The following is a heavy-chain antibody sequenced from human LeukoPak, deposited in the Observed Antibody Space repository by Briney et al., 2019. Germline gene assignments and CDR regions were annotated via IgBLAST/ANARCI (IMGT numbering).Heavy chain of an antibody. J-gene: IGHJ5*02. CDR3: ARVMGQQLVRRWFDP. CDR2: INHSGST. D-gene: IGHD6-13*01. Sequence: SETLSLTCAVYGGSFSGYYWSWIRQPPGKGLEWIGEINHSGSTNYNPSLKSRVTISVDTSKNQFSLKLSSVTAADTAVYYCARVMGQQLVRRWFDPWGQGTPVTVSS. V-gene: IGHV4-34*01. CDR1: GGSFSGYY.